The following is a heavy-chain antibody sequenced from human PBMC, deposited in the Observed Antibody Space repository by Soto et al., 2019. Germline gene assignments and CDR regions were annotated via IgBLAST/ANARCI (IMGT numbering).Heavy chain of an antibody. Sequence: PSQTLSLTCAISGDSVSSNSAAWNWIRQSPSRGLEWLGRTYYRSKWYNDYAVSVKSRITINPDTSKNQFSLQLNSVTPEDTAVYYCARAAMVRGVIIGYYGMDVWGQGTTVTVPS. D-gene: IGHD3-10*01. CDR1: GDSVSSNSAA. CDR2: TYYRSKWYN. J-gene: IGHJ6*02. CDR3: ARAAMVRGVIIGYYGMDV. V-gene: IGHV6-1*01.